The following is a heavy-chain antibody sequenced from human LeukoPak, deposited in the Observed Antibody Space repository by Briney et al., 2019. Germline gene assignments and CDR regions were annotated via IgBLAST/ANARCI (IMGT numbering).Heavy chain of an antibody. D-gene: IGHD3-3*01. J-gene: IGHJ6*02. CDR2: IWYDGSNK. Sequence: GGSLRLSCAASGFTFSSYGIHWVRQAPGKGLEWVAVIWYDGSNKYYADSVKGRFTISRDNSKNTLYLQMNSLRAEDTAVYYCARSAPLTSYNTNWFRYGMDVWGQGTTVTVSS. CDR1: GFTFSSYG. CDR3: ARSAPLTSYNTNWFRYGMDV. V-gene: IGHV3-33*01.